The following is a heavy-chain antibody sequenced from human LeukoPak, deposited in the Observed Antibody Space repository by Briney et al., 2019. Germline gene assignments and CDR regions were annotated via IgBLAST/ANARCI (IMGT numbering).Heavy chain of an antibody. Sequence: SVKVSCKASGGTFSNYAISWVRQAPGQGLEWMGDYIPIFGTAIYAQKFQGRVTITTDASTSTAFMELSSLRSEDTAVYYCARDPGYCNGGSCYSAYFDFWGQGTPVTVSS. J-gene: IGHJ4*02. CDR2: YIPIFGTA. V-gene: IGHV1-69*05. CDR3: ARDPGYCNGGSCYSAYFDF. CDR1: GGTFSNYA. D-gene: IGHD2-15*01.